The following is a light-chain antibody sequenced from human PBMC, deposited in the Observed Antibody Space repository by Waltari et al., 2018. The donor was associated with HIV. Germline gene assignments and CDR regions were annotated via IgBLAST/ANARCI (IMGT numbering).Light chain of an antibody. CDR1: TLGAGYD. J-gene: IGLJ3*02. Sequence: QSVLTQPPSVSGAPGQRVTISTLGAGYDVHWYQQLPGTAPKLLIYGNSNRPSGVPDRFSGSKSGTSASLAISGLQPDDETDYYCQSYDRSLSNWVFGGGTKLTVL. CDR2: GNS. V-gene: IGLV1-40*01. CDR3: QSYDRSLSNWV.